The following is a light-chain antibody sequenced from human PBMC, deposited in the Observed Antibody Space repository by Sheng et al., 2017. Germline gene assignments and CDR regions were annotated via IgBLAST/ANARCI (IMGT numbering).Light chain of an antibody. Sequence: SYELTQPSSVSVSPGQTARITCSGNLLATKYVRWFQKKPGQAPLLIIYKDSERPSGIPERFSGSSSGTTVTLSISGAHVEDEADYYCYSSAKYNWVFGGGTKLTVL. CDR3: YSSAKYNWV. J-gene: IGLJ3*02. CDR1: LLATKY. V-gene: IGLV3-27*01. CDR2: KDS.